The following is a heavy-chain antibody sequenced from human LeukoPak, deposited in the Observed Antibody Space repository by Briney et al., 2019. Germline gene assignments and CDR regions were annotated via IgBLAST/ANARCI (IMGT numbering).Heavy chain of an antibody. CDR3: ARDHTVRDAFDI. J-gene: IGHJ3*02. CDR2: IGSSGSPT. V-gene: IGHV3-48*02. D-gene: IGHD4-17*01. Sequence: PGGSLRLSCAASGFAFSSYNMNWVRQAPGKGLEWISYIGSSGSPTHYADSVGGRFTISRDNAKNSLYLQMNSLRDEDTAVYYCARDHTVRDAFDIWGQGTMVTVSS. CDR1: GFAFSSYN.